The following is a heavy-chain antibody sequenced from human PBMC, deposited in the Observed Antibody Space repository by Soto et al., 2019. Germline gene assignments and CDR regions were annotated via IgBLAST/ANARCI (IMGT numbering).Heavy chain of an antibody. CDR3: ARHDSSSFSPPWFDP. D-gene: IGHD6-6*01. CDR1: GGSISSSSYY. J-gene: IGHJ5*02. Sequence: SETLSLTCTVSGGSISSSSYYWGWIRQPPGEGLEWIGSIYYSGSTYYNPSLKSRVTISVDTSKNQFSLKLSSVTAADTAVYYCARHDSSSFSPPWFDPWGQGTLVTVSS. V-gene: IGHV4-39*01. CDR2: IYYSGST.